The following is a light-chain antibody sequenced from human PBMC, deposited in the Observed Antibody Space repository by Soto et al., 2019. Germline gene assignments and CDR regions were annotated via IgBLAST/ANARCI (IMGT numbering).Light chain of an antibody. V-gene: IGLV2-14*01. J-gene: IGLJ1*01. CDR2: EVS. CDR3: NSYTSTSTQV. Sequence: QSALTQPASVSGSPGQSITISCTGTSSGIGGYNYVSWYQQHPGKAPKLMIYEVSNRPSGLSNRFSGSKSGNTASLTISGLQAEDEADYYCNSYTSTSTQVFGTGTKVTVL. CDR1: SSGIGGYNY.